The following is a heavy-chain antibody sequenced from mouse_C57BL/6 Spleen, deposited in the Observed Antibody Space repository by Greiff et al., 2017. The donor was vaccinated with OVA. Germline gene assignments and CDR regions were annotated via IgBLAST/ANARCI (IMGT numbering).Heavy chain of an antibody. Sequence: VQLQQPGAELVKPGASVKMSCKASGYTFTSYWITWVKQRPGQGLEWIGDIYPGSGSTNYNEKFKSKATLTVDTSSSTAYMQLSSLTSEDSAVYYCARRDYYGSSYVKGAMDYWGQGTSVTVSS. CDR2: IYPGSGST. V-gene: IGHV1-55*01. J-gene: IGHJ4*01. CDR1: GYTFTSYW. CDR3: ARRDYYGSSYVKGAMDY. D-gene: IGHD1-1*01.